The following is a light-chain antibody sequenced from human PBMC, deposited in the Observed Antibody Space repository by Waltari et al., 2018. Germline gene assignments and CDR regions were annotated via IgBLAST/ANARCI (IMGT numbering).Light chain of an antibody. J-gene: IGLJ2*01. CDR3: SSYAGSNNFVV. Sequence: QSALTQPPSASGSPGQSGTISCTGTSSDVGGYNYVSWYQQHPGKAPKLCIYEVSQRPAGVPDRSPGSRSGNTASLTVAGLQAEDEADYYCSSYAGSNNFVVFGGGTKLTVL. V-gene: IGLV2-8*01. CDR2: EVS. CDR1: SSDVGGYNY.